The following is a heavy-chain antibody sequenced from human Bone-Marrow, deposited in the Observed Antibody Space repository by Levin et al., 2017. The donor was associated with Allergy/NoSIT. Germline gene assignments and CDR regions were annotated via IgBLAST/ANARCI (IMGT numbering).Heavy chain of an antibody. Sequence: GSLRLSCAVYGGSFGGYYWSWIRQSPGKGLEWIGEISHRGFTTYNPSLESRVTMSVDTSTNHFSVRLNSVTAADTAMYYCAVFSLRYGAFDIWGQGTVVTVSS. CDR2: ISHRGFT. CDR3: AVFSLRYGAFDI. J-gene: IGHJ3*02. D-gene: IGHD4-17*01. CDR1: GGSFGGYY. V-gene: IGHV4-34*01.